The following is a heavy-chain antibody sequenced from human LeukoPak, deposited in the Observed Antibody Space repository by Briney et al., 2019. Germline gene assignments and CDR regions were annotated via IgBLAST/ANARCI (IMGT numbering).Heavy chain of an antibody. J-gene: IGHJ4*02. CDR3: TRGLESSSWYTYDY. D-gene: IGHD2-2*01. CDR1: GGSISSGDYY. V-gene: IGHV4-30-4*01. Sequence: PSETLSLTCTVSGGSISSGDYYWSWIRQPPGKGLEWIGYIYYSGSTYYNPSLKSRVTISVDTSKNQFSLKLSSVTAADTAVYYCTRGLESSSWYTYDYWGQGTLVTVSS. CDR2: IYYSGST.